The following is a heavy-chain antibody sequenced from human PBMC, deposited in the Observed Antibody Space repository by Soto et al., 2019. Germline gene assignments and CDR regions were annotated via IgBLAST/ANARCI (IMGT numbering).Heavy chain of an antibody. D-gene: IGHD2-2*01. J-gene: IGHJ5*02. V-gene: IGHV4-39*01. CDR2: IYYSGST. Sequence: NPSETLSLTCTVSGGSISSSSYYWGWIRQPPGKGLEWIGSIYYSGSTYYNPSLKSRVAISVDTSKNQFSLKLSSVTAADTAVYYCARQDIVVVPAAPYWFDPWGQGTLVTVSS. CDR1: GGSISSSSYY. CDR3: ARQDIVVVPAAPYWFDP.